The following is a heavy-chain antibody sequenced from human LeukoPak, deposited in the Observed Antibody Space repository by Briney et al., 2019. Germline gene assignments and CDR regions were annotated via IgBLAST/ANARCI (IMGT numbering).Heavy chain of an antibody. CDR1: GFTFSNAW. CDR2: IKSKTDGGTT. CDR3: AKALYFGEYDI. J-gene: IGHJ3*02. D-gene: IGHD3-10*01. V-gene: IGHV3-15*01. Sequence: GGSLRLSCAASGFTFSNAWMSWVRQAPGKGLEWVGRIKSKTDGGTTDYAAPVKGRFTISRDDSKNTLYLQMNSLKTEDTAVYYCAKALYFGEYDIWGQGTMVTVSS.